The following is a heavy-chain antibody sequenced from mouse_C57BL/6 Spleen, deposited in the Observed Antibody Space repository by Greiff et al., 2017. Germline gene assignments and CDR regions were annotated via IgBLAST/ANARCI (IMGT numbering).Heavy chain of an antibody. CDR1: GFTFSDNY. D-gene: IGHD1-1*01. J-gene: IGHJ3*01. CDR2: INYDGSST. CDR3: ARDQGYYGSSYPFAY. Sequence: DVMLVESEGGLVQPGSSMKLSCTASGFTFSDNYMAWVRQVPEKGLEWVANINYDGSSTYYLDSLKSRFIISRDNAKNILYLQMSSLKSEDTATYYCARDQGYYGSSYPFAYWGQGTLVTVSA. V-gene: IGHV5-16*01.